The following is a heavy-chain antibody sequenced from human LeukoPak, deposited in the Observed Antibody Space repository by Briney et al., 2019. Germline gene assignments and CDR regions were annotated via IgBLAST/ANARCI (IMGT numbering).Heavy chain of an antibody. CDR1: GGFFSGYY. V-gene: IGHV4-34*01. D-gene: IGHD5-18*01. J-gene: IGHJ6*03. Sequence: PSETLSLTCAVYGGFFSGYYWSWIRQPPGKGLEWIGEINHSGSTNYNPSLKSRVTISVDTSKNQFSLKLSSVTAADTAVYYCARGEYSYGYDYYYMDVWGKGTTVTVSS. CDR2: INHSGST. CDR3: ARGEYSYGYDYYYMDV.